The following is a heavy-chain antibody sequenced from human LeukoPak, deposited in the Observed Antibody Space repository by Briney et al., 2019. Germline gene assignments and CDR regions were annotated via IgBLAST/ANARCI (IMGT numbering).Heavy chain of an antibody. CDR3: AKELYGRFGY. V-gene: IGHV1-18*01. CDR1: GYTFTTYG. J-gene: IGHJ4*02. CDR2: INTYNSNT. D-gene: IGHD2-2*02. Sequence: GSLKLSCKASGYTFTTYGINWVRQAPGQGLECMGCINTYNSNTIYAQKLQGRVTMTIDKSTSTSYMELSSLRSDDTSVYYCAKELYGRFGYWGQGTLVTVSS.